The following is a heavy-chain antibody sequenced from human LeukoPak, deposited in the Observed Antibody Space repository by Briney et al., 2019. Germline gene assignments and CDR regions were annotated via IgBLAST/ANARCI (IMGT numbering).Heavy chain of an antibody. CDR1: GYSISNGFY. V-gene: IGHV4-38-2*02. J-gene: IGHJ4*02. CDR3: ARGMQWLGD. D-gene: IGHD6-19*01. Sequence: SETLSLTCTVSGYSISNGFYWAWIRQPPGKGLEWIGSVYHTGSTYSNPSLKSRVTISVDTSKNQFSLKLSSVTAADTAVYYCARGMQWLGDWGQGTLVTVSS. CDR2: VYHTGST.